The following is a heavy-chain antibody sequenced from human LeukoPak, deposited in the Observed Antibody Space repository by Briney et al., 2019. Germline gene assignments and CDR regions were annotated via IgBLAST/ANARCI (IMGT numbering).Heavy chain of an antibody. CDR1: GGSISSGGYY. CDR3: AREVYSSSDGGDY. CDR2: IYYSGST. J-gene: IGHJ4*02. V-gene: IGHV4-31*03. D-gene: IGHD6-6*01. Sequence: SETLSLTCTVSGGSISSGGYYWSWIRQHPGKGLEWIGYIYYSGSTYYNPSLKSRVTISVDTSKNQFSLKLSSVTAADTAVYYCAREVYSSSDGGDYWGQGTLVTVSS.